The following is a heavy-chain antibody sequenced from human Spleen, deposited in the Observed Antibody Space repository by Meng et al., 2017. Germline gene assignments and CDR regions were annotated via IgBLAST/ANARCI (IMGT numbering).Heavy chain of an antibody. V-gene: IGHV3-73*01. J-gene: IGHJ3*02. CDR2: IRSKANSYAT. CDR3: TRHQQAPYYYDSSGYGSAFDI. CDR1: GFTFSGSA. Sequence: GGSLRLSCAASGFTFSGSAMHWVRQASGKGLEWVGRIRSKANSYATAYAASVKGRFTISRDDSKNTAYLQMNSLKTEDTAVYYCTRHQQAPYYYDSSGYGSAFDIWGQGTMVTVSS. D-gene: IGHD3-22*01.